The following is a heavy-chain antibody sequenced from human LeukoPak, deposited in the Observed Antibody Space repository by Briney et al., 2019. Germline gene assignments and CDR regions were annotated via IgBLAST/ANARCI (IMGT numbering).Heavy chain of an antibody. D-gene: IGHD3-16*02. Sequence: GGSLRLSCAASGFTFSSYGMHWVRQAPGRGLEWVAFIRYDGSDKYYADSVKGRFTISRDNSKNTLYLQMNSLRAEDTAVYYCAKGVRSVWGSYRTQYYFDYWGQGTLVTVSS. V-gene: IGHV3-30*02. CDR2: IRYDGSDK. J-gene: IGHJ4*02. CDR1: GFTFSSYG. CDR3: AKGVRSVWGSYRTQYYFDY.